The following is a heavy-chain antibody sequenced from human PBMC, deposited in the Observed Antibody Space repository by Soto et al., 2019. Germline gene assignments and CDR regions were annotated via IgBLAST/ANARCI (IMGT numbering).Heavy chain of an antibody. D-gene: IGHD6-19*01. Sequence: GGSLRLSCAASGFTFSSYSMNWVRQAPGKGLEWVSYISSSSSTIYYGDSVKGRFTISRDNAKNSLYLQMNSLRDEDTAVYYCARDFEQWLVRSFDYWGQGTLVTVSS. V-gene: IGHV3-48*02. J-gene: IGHJ4*02. CDR2: ISSSSSTI. CDR1: GFTFSSYS. CDR3: ARDFEQWLVRSFDY.